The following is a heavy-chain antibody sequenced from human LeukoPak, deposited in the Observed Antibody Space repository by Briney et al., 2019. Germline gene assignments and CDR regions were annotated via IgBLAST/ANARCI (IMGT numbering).Heavy chain of an antibody. CDR3: ARADSSSWRL. V-gene: IGHV4-34*01. CDR1: GGSFSGYY. CDR2: INHSGST. D-gene: IGHD6-13*01. J-gene: IGHJ4*02. Sequence: SETLSLTCAVYGGSFSGYYWSWIRQPPGKGLEWIGEINHSGSTNYNPSLKSRVTISVDTSKNQFSLKLNSVTAADTAVYYCARADSSSWRLWGQGTLVTVSS.